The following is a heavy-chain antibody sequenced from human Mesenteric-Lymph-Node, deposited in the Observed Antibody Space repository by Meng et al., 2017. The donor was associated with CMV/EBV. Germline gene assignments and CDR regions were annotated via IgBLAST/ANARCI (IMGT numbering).Heavy chain of an antibody. CDR2: IIPIFGTA. J-gene: IGHJ6*02. CDR1: GGTFSSYA. CDR3: ASGRQYCSGGSCYAYYYGMDV. Sequence: SVKVSCKASGGTFSSYAISWVRQAPGQGLEWMGGIIPIFGTANYAQKFQGRVTITTDESTSTAYMELSSLRSEDTAVYYCASGRQYCSGGSCYAYYYGMDVWGQGTTVTVS. D-gene: IGHD2-15*01. V-gene: IGHV1-69*05.